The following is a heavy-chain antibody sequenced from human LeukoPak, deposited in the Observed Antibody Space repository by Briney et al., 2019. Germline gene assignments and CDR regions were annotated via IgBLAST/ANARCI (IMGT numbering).Heavy chain of an antibody. D-gene: IGHD2/OR15-2a*01. Sequence: GGSLRLSCAASGFSFSGDWMTWVRQDPGEGLEWVDNIKEDGSEKYYADFVKGRFTISRDNAKNSLDLQMNSLRAEDTAVYYCARRGSTDYWGQGTLVTVSS. CDR3: ARRGSTDY. J-gene: IGHJ4*02. V-gene: IGHV3-7*03. CDR1: GFSFSGDW. CDR2: IKEDGSEK.